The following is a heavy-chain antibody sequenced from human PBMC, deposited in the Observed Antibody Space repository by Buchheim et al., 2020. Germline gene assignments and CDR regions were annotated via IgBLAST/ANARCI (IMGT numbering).Heavy chain of an antibody. CDR1: GFTFSSYG. Sequence: QVQLVESGGGVVQPGRSLRLSCAASGFTFSSYGMHWVRQAPGKGLEWVAVISYDGSNKYYADSVKGRFTISRDNSKKTLYLQMNSLRAEDTAVYYCARDRGFYDTTGASDYWGQGT. CDR2: ISYDGSNK. V-gene: IGHV3-30*03. J-gene: IGHJ4*02. CDR3: ARDRGFYDTTGASDY. D-gene: IGHD3-22*01.